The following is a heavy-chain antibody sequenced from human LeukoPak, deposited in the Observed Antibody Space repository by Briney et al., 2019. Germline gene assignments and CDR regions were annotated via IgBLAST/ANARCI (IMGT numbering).Heavy chain of an antibody. V-gene: IGHV4-34*01. Sequence: SETLSLTCAVYGGSFSGYYWSWIRQPPGKGLEWIGEINHSGSTNHNPSLKSRVTISVDTSKNQFSLKLSSVTAADTAVYYCARDWVQQEGYYYYYGMDVWGKGTTVTVSS. J-gene: IGHJ6*04. CDR2: INHSGST. D-gene: IGHD5-18*01. CDR3: ARDWVQQEGYYYYYGMDV. CDR1: GGSFSGYY.